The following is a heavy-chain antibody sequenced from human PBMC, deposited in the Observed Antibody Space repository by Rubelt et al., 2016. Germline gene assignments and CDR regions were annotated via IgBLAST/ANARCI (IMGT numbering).Heavy chain of an antibody. CDR3: ARGGDSSGYSVYYFDY. D-gene: IGHD3-22*01. Sequence: QVQLQQWGAGLLKPSETLSLTCAVYGGSFSGYYWSWIRQPPGKGLEWIGEINHSGSTDYNPSLKRRVTISVDTSKNQFSLKLSSGTAADTAVYYCARGGDSSGYSVYYFDYWGQGTLVTVSS. J-gene: IGHJ4*02. CDR2: INHSGST. V-gene: IGHV4-34*01. CDR1: GGSFSGYY.